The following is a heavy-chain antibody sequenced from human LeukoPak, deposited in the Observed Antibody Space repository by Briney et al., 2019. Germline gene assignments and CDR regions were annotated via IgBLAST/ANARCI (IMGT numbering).Heavy chain of an antibody. J-gene: IGHJ5*02. D-gene: IGHD6-13*01. CDR2: IYYSGST. Sequence: SETLSLTCTVSGGSISSYYWSWIRQPPGKGLEWIGYIYYSGSTNYNPSLKSRVTISVDTSKNQFSLKLSSVTAADTAVYYCARFSSWYHQDNWFDPWGQGTLVTVSS. V-gene: IGHV4-59*08. CDR3: ARFSSWYHQDNWFDP. CDR1: GGSISSYY.